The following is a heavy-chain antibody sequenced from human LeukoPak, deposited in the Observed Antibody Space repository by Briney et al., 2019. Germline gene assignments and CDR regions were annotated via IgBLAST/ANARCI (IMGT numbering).Heavy chain of an antibody. V-gene: IGHV4-34*01. CDR3: ARRRFVSIRGVTNSGWFDP. D-gene: IGHD3-10*01. CDR2: INHSGST. CDR1: GGSISSYY. Sequence: SETLSLTCTVSGGSISSYYWSWIRQPPGKGLEWIGEINHSGSTNYNPSLKSRVTISVDTSKNQFSLKLSSVTAADTAVYYCARRRFVSIRGVTNSGWFDPWGQGTLVTVSS. J-gene: IGHJ5*02.